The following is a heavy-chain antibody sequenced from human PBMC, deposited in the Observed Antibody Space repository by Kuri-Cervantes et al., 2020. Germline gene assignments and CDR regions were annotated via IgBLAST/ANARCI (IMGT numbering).Heavy chain of an antibody. CDR1: GFTVSSNY. V-gene: IGHV3-33*08. CDR2: IWYDGSNK. Sequence: GESLKISCAASGFTVSSNYMSWVRQAPGKGLEWVALIWYDGSNKYYAESVRGRFTISRDNSKNTLYLQMNSLRAEDTAVYYCARDSGTMVRGVIWGMDVWGQGTTVTVSS. CDR3: ARDSGTMVRGVIWGMDV. D-gene: IGHD3-10*01. J-gene: IGHJ6*02.